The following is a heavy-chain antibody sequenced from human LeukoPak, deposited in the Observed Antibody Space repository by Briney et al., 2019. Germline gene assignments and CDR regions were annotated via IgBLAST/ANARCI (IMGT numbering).Heavy chain of an antibody. CDR2: IYTSGST. D-gene: IGHD4-17*01. Sequence: PSETLSLTCTVSGGSISSYYWSWIRQPAGKGLEWIGRIYTSGSTNYNPSLKSRVTISVDTSKNQFSLKLSSVTAADTAVYYCARDPTTATYNWFDPWGQGTLVTVSS. CDR3: ARDPTTATYNWFDP. J-gene: IGHJ5*02. V-gene: IGHV4-4*07. CDR1: GGSISSYY.